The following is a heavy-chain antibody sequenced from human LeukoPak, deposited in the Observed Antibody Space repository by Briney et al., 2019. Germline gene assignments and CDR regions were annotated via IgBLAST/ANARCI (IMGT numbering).Heavy chain of an antibody. V-gene: IGHV1-46*01. Sequence: GASVKVSCKASGYTFTSYYMHWVRQAPGQGLEWMGIINPSGGSTSYAQKFQGRVTMTRDTSTSTVYMELSNLRSEDTAVYYCATAYYYDSSGYYDPLDYWGQGTLVTVSS. D-gene: IGHD3-22*01. CDR3: ATAYYYDSSGYYDPLDY. J-gene: IGHJ4*02. CDR2: INPSGGST. CDR1: GYTFTSYY.